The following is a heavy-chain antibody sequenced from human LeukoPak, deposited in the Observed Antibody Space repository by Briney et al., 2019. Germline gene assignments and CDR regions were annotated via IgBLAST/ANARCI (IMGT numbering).Heavy chain of an antibody. V-gene: IGHV4-59*06. Sequence: KASETLSLTCTVSGGSISSYYWSWIRQHPGKGLEWIGYIYYSGSSYYNPSLRSRVTISVDTSKNHFSLKLSSVTAADTAVYYCARNRDGYNSFDYWGQGTLVTVSS. D-gene: IGHD5-24*01. CDR2: IYYSGSS. CDR1: GGSISSYY. J-gene: IGHJ4*02. CDR3: ARNRDGYNSFDY.